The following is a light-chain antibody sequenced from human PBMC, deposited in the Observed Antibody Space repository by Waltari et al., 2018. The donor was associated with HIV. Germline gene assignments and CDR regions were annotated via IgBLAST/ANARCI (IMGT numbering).Light chain of an antibody. V-gene: IGKV3-15*01. CDR3: QQYNNWPT. J-gene: IGKJ5*01. CDR2: GAS. CDR1: QSISSN. Sequence: EVVMTQSPATVSVSPGERATLSCRASQSISSNLAWYQHKPGQTPRLLIYGASTRATGIPARFSGSGSGTEFILSISSLQSEDFAVYLCQQYNNWPTFGQGTRLEIK.